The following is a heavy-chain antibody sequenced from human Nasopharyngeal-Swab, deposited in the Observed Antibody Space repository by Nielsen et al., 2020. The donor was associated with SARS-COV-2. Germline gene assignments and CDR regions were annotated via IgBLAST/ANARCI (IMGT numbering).Heavy chain of an antibody. D-gene: IGHD5/OR15-5a*01. J-gene: IGHJ6*02. CDR3: AKGGGSTMTPLLGMDV. Sequence: SLKISCAASGFTFDDYAMYWVRQAPGKGPEWVSGISWNSGTIGYADSVKGRFTISRDSAKTSLYLQMNSLREEDTALYYCAKGGGSTMTPLLGMDVWGQGTTVTVSS. V-gene: IGHV3-9*01. CDR1: GFTFDDYA. CDR2: ISWNSGTI.